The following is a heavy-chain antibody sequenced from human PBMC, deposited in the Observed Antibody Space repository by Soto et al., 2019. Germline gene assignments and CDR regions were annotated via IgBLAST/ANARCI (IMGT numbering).Heavy chain of an antibody. V-gene: IGHV3-33*06. J-gene: IGHJ6*02. CDR2: IWSDGTTK. CDR3: VKNYYGSGFNGLDV. Sequence: SGGALRVSSEASGFILRTSGMHWVRQAPGKGLEWVAIIWSDGTTKYYADSVKGQFTISRDSSKNTLYLQMDSLRVEDTAVYYCVKNYYGSGFNGLDVWGPGATVTVSS. D-gene: IGHD3-10*01. CDR1: GFILRTSG.